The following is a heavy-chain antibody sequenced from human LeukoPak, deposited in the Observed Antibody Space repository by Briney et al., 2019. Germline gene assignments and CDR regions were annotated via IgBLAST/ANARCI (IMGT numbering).Heavy chain of an antibody. CDR3: ARVSVGSGVDY. J-gene: IGHJ4*02. CDR2: IYYSGST. D-gene: IGHD6-19*01. Sequence: SETLSLTCTVSGGSISTYYWTWIRQPPGKGLEWIGYIYYSGSTNYNPSLKSRVTISVDTSKNQFSLKLSSVTAADTAVYYCARVSVGSGVDYWGQGTLVTVSS. CDR1: GGSISTYY. V-gene: IGHV4-59*01.